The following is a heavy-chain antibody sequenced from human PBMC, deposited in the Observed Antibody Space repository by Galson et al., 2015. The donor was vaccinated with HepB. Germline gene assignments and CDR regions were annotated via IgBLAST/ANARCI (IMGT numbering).Heavy chain of an antibody. CDR2: ISYDGSNK. Sequence: SLRLSCAASGFTFSSYAMHWVRQAPGKGLEWVAVISYDGSNKYYADSVKGRFTISRDNSKNTLYLQMNSLRAEDTAVYYCAREGSGIAVAGFDYWGQGTLVTVSS. D-gene: IGHD6-19*01. J-gene: IGHJ4*02. CDR1: GFTFSSYA. V-gene: IGHV3-30*04. CDR3: AREGSGIAVAGFDY.